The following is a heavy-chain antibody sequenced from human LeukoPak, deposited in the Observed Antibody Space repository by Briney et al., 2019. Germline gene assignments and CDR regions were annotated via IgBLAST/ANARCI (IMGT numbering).Heavy chain of an antibody. CDR1: GFTFSSYW. D-gene: IGHD6-13*01. CDR3: LHSSWYENWFDP. Sequence: GGSLRLSCAASGFTFSSYWMHWVRQAPGKGLVWVSRINSDGSSTSYADSVKGRFTISRDNAKNTLYLQMNSLRAEDTAVYYRLHSSWYENWFDPWGQGTLVTVSS. V-gene: IGHV3-74*01. J-gene: IGHJ5*02. CDR2: INSDGSST.